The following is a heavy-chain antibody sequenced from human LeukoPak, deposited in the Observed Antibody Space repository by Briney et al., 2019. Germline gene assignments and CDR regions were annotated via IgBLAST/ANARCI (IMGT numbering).Heavy chain of an antibody. CDR1: GFTFSRFT. D-gene: IGHD4-23*01. V-gene: IGHV3-23*01. CDR3: AKGGGWLYYFDY. CDR2: ISGSDSST. J-gene: IGHJ4*02. Sequence: GGSLRLSCVASGFTFSRFTINWVRQAPGKGLEWVSGISGSDSSTYYADFVKGRFTISRDNSKNMVYLQMNSLRDDDTAVYFCAKGGGWLYYFDYWGQGTLVTVSS.